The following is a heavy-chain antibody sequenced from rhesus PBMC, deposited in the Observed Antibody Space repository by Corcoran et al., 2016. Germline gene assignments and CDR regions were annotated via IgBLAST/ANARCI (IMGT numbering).Heavy chain of an antibody. Sequence: QVQLQESGPGLVKPLETLSLTCAVSGHSISGYYWSWIRQASGKGLEWIGYITYSESTSYNPSLKSRVTISRDTPKNPFSLLLRCVTAANTAVYYCAGATGGDSGYRFFDYWGQGVLVTVSS. CDR1: GHSISGYY. J-gene: IGHJ4*01. CDR2: ITYSEST. V-gene: IGHV4-122*02. CDR3: AGATGGDSGYRFFDY. D-gene: IGHD5-24*01.